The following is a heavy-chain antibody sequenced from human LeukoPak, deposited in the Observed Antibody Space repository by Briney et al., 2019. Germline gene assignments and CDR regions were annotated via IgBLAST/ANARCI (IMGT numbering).Heavy chain of an antibody. CDR3: ARESIRQQLYYFDY. CDR1: GFNFDSCG. J-gene: IGHJ4*02. CDR2: ISSSGDNT. Sequence: GGTLRLSCAASGFNFDSCGMSWVRQAPGKGLEWVSGISSSGDNTHYADSVKGRFTISRDNFKNTLYLQMNSLKTDDTAMYYCARESIRQQLYYFDYWGQGALVTVSS. D-gene: IGHD6-13*01. V-gene: IGHV3-23*01.